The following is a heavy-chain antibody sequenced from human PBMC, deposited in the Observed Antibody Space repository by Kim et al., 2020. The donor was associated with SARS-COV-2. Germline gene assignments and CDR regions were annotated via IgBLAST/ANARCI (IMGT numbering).Heavy chain of an antibody. J-gene: IGHJ3*02. D-gene: IGHD6-13*01. V-gene: IGHV6-1*01. Sequence: YAVTVKSRITINPDTSKNQFSLQLNSVTPEDTAVYYCAREAAAGADAFDIWGQGTMVTVSS. CDR3: AREAAAGADAFDI.